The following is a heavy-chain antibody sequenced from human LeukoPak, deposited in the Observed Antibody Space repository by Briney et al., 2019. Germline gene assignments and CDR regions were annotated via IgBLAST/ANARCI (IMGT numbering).Heavy chain of an antibody. V-gene: IGHV3-9*01. CDR2: ISWNSGSI. CDR3: AKVSGYSSSRAAFDY. Sequence: PGRSLRLSCAASGFTFDDYAMHWVRQAPGKGLEWVSGISWNSGSIGYADSVKGRFTISRDNAKNSLYLQMNSLRAEDTALYYCAKVSGYSSSRAAFDYWGQGTLVTVSS. J-gene: IGHJ4*02. D-gene: IGHD6-13*01. CDR1: GFTFDDYA.